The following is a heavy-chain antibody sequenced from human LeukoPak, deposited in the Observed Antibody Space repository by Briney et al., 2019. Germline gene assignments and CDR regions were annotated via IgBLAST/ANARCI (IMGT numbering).Heavy chain of an antibody. J-gene: IGHJ4*02. CDR3: ASSWFGELLR. Sequence: GGSLRLSCAASGFTFSSYWMSSVRQAPGKGLELVANIKQEGSEKYYVESVKGRFTISRDNAKNSLYLQMNSLRAEDTAVYYCASSWFGELLRWGQGTLVTVSS. CDR1: GFTFSSYW. CDR2: IKQEGSEK. V-gene: IGHV3-7*03. D-gene: IGHD3-10*01.